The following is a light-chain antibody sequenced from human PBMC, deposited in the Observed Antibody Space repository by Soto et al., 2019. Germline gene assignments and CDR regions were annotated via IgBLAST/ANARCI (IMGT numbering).Light chain of an antibody. CDR3: QQGYNIVLT. CDR1: QGISTY. V-gene: IGKV1-39*01. J-gene: IGKJ4*01. Sequence: DIQMTQSPSSLSASVGDRVTITCRASQGISTYLNWYQQKPGKAPKLLIYSTSTLESGVPSRFSGSGGGTDFTLTLSSLQLEDFATYYCQQGYNIVLTFGGGTKVEVK. CDR2: STS.